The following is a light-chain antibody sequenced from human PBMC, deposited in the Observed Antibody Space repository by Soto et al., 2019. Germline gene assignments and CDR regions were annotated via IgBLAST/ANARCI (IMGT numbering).Light chain of an antibody. J-gene: IGLJ3*02. CDR3: QTLGTGIRV. Sequence: QSVLTQSPSASASLGASVKLTCTLSSGHSNYAIAWHQQQPEKGPRFLMKLNIDGSHSKGDGIPDRFSGSSSGAERYLTISSLQSEDEADYYCQTLGTGIRVFGGGTKLTVL. V-gene: IGLV4-69*01. CDR1: SGHSNYA. CDR2: LNIDGSH.